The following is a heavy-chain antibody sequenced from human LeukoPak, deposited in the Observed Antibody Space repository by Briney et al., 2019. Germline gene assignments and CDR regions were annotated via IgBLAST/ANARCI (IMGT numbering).Heavy chain of an antibody. CDR1: GGSISSGGYS. J-gene: IGHJ4*02. V-gene: IGHV4-31*03. CDR3: ARVPATVTTYSAFDY. CDR2: IYYSGST. D-gene: IGHD4-17*01. Sequence: SQTLSLTCTVSGGSISSGGYSWSWIRQHPGKGLEWIGYIYYSGSTYYNPSLKSRVTISVDTSKNQFSLKLSSVTAADTAVYYCARVPATVTTYSAFDYWGQGTLVIVSS.